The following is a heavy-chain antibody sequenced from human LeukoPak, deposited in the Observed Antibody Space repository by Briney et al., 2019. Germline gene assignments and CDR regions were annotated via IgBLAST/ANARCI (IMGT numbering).Heavy chain of an antibody. J-gene: IGHJ5*01. CDR3: ARVSGSIVARSAWFDS. D-gene: IGHD6-6*01. CDR1: GYIFTKYG. Sequence: ASVKISCKASGYIFTKYGFTWVRQAPGQGLEWMGWISAYDGYTNHAQKFQGRVTMTTDASTGSAYMELRSLRSDDTAMYYCARVSGSIVARSAWFDSWGQGTLVTVSS. V-gene: IGHV1-18*01. CDR2: ISAYDGYT.